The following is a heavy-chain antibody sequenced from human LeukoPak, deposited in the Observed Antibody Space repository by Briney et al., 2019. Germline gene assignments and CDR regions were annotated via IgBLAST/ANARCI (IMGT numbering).Heavy chain of an antibody. CDR2: ISSSSSYI. Sequence: GGSLRLSCAASGFTFSSYSMNWVRQAPGKGLEWVSSISSSSSYIYYADSVKGRFTISRDNAKNSLYLQMNSLRAEDTAVYYCARERRVFYDFWSGYYPGIDYYYGMDVWGQGTTVTVPS. J-gene: IGHJ6*02. CDR1: GFTFSSYS. CDR3: ARERRVFYDFWSGYYPGIDYYYGMDV. D-gene: IGHD3-3*01. V-gene: IGHV3-21*01.